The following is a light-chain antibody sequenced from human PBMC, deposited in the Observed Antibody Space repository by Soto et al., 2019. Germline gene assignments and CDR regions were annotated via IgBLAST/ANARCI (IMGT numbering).Light chain of an antibody. V-gene: IGLV2-11*01. CDR1: SSDVGGYNS. Sequence: QSALTQPRSVSGSPGQSVTISCTGTSSDVGGYNSVSWYQQHPDKAPKFMIYDVSKRPSGVPDRFSGSKSGNTASLTISGLQAEDEADYYCCSYAGSVTHYVFGTGTKLTVL. J-gene: IGLJ1*01. CDR3: CSYAGSVTHYV. CDR2: DVS.